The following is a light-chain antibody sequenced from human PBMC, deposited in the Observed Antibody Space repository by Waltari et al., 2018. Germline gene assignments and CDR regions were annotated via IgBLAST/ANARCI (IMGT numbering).Light chain of an antibody. Sequence: EIVLTQSPATLSLPPGERAVLSCRPSQSFNNYLAWYQQKPGQAPRLLIYDASTRATGIAARFSGSGSGTDFTLTISSLEPEDSAVYYCQERSDWRGLTFGPGTKVDIK. V-gene: IGKV3-11*01. J-gene: IGKJ3*01. CDR1: QSFNNY. CDR3: QERSDWRGLT. CDR2: DAS.